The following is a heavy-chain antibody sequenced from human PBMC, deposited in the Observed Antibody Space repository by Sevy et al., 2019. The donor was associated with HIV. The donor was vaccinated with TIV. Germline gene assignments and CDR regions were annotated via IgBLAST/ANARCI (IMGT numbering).Heavy chain of an antibody. J-gene: IGHJ6*03. CDR3: ARGSYYYDSSWGYYMDV. CDR1: GGSISSGGYY. CDR2: IYYSGST. V-gene: IGHV4-31*03. D-gene: IGHD3-22*01. Sequence: TLSLTCTVSGGSISSGGYYWSWIRQHPGKGLEWIGYIYYSGSTYYNPSLKSRVTISVDTSKNQFSLKLSSVTAADTAVYYCARGSYYYDSSWGYYMDVWGKGTTVTVSS.